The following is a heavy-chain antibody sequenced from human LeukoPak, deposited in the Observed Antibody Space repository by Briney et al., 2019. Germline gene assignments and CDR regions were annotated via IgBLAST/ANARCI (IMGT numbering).Heavy chain of an antibody. D-gene: IGHD6-19*01. CDR3: ARRGIAVAGDFNWFDP. J-gene: IGHJ5*02. Sequence: GASVKVSCKASGYTFTSYDINWVRQATGQGLEWMGWMNPDSGNTGYAQKFQGRVTITTDESTSTAYMELSSLRSEDTAVYYCARRGIAVAGDFNWFDPWGQGTLVTVSS. CDR1: GYTFTSYD. V-gene: IGHV1-8*01. CDR2: MNPDSGNT.